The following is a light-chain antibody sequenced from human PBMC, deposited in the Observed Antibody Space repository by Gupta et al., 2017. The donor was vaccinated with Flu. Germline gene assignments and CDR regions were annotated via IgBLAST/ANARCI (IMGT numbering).Light chain of an antibody. CDR1: SSNIGNYY. CDR2: ENN. Sequence: SSSNIGNYYVSWYQQLPGTAPKLLIYENNKRPSGIPDRFSGSKSGTSATLGIAGLQTGDEADYYCGAWDGSLSTGVFGGGTKLTGL. J-gene: IGLJ2*01. V-gene: IGLV1-51*02. CDR3: GAWDGSLSTGV.